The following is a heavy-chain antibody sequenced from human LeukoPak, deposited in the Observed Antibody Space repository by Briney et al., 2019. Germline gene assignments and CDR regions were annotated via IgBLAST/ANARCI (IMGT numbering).Heavy chain of an antibody. CDR1: GFTFSNYW. D-gene: IGHD3-10*01. Sequence: GGSLRLSCAASGFTFSNYWMSWVRQAPGKGLEWVADIKRDESEQHYVDSVKGRFIISRDNAKNSLYLQMNSLRAEDTAVYYCALNMVGGQIFDFWGQGTLVTVSS. J-gene: IGHJ4*02. CDR2: IKRDESEQ. CDR3: ALNMVGGQIFDF. V-gene: IGHV3-7*01.